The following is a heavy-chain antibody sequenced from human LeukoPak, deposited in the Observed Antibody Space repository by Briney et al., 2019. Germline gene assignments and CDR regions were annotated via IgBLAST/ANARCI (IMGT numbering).Heavy chain of an antibody. CDR1: GYSISSGYY. Sequence: SETLSLTCTVSGYSISSGYYWGWIRQPPGKGLEWLGSIYYSGTAFYNPSLKSRLTSSIDTSNNQFYLNLTSVTAADTAVYYCARADSSGWYFSGWFDPWGQGTLVTVSS. D-gene: IGHD6-19*01. CDR3: ARADSSGWYFSGWFDP. V-gene: IGHV4-38-2*02. J-gene: IGHJ5*02. CDR2: IYYSGTA.